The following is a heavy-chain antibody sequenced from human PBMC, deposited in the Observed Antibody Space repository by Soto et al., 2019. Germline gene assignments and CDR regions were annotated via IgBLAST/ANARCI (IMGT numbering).Heavy chain of an antibody. Sequence: PGGSLRLSCAASGFTFSTHAMSWVRQAPGKGLEWVSSISGSDGSTFYADSVKGRFTISRDNSKNTLYLQMNSLRAEDTAVYYCARDSVPGGSGEYGMDVWGQGTTVTVSS. CDR1: GFTFSTHA. J-gene: IGHJ6*02. V-gene: IGHV3-23*01. CDR3: ARDSVPGGSGEYGMDV. CDR2: ISGSDGST. D-gene: IGHD4-17*01.